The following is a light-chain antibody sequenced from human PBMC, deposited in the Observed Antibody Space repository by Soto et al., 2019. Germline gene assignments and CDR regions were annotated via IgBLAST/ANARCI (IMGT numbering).Light chain of an antibody. V-gene: IGKV1-39*01. CDR2: AAS. CDR1: QSISSY. Sequence: DIQMTQSPSSLSASVGDRVTITRRASQSISSYLNWYQQKPGKAPKLLIYAASSLQSGVPSRFSGSGSGTDFTLTISSLQPEDFATYYCQQSYSTPPALTFGGGTKVDI. J-gene: IGKJ4*01. CDR3: QQSYSTPPALT.